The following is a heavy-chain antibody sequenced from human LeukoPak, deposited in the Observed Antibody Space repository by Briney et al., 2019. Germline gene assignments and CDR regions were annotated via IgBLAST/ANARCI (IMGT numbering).Heavy chain of an antibody. CDR3: AKDGESGSYPDY. J-gene: IGHJ4*02. V-gene: IGHV3-23*01. CDR2: ISGSGGST. CDR1: GFTFSSYA. Sequence: GGSLRLSCAASGFTFSSYAMSWVRQAPGKGLEWVSAISGSGGSTYSADSVKGRFTISRDNSKNTLYLQMNSLGAEDSAVYYCAKDGESGSYPDYWGQGTLVTVSS. D-gene: IGHD1-26*01.